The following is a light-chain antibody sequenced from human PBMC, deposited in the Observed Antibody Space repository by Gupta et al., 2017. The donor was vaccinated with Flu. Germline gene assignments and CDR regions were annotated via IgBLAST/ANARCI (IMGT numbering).Light chain of an antibody. Sequence: IKMTKSPSILSASVGDRVTITCRASQSISSCLAWYQQKPGKAPKLLIYNASSVESGVPSRFSGSGSGTEFTLTISSLQPDDFATYYCQQENSYPGTFGQGTKVEIK. J-gene: IGKJ1*01. CDR2: NAS. CDR3: QQENSYPGT. V-gene: IGKV1-5*03. CDR1: QSISSC.